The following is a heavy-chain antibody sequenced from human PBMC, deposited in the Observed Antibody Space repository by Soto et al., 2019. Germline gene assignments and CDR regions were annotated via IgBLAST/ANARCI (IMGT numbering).Heavy chain of an antibody. J-gene: IGHJ5*02. CDR3: ARGHSITMVRGYWFDP. CDR1: GYTFTSYG. Sequence: SVKVSCKASGYTFTSYGISWVRQAPGQGLEWMGWISAYNGNTNYAQKLQGRVTMTTDTSTSTAYMELRSLRSDDTAVYYCARGHSITMVRGYWFDPWGQGALVTVSS. V-gene: IGHV1-18*04. CDR2: ISAYNGNT. D-gene: IGHD3-10*01.